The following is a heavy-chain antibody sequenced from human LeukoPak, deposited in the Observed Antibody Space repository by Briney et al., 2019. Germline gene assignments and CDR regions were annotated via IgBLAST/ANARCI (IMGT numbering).Heavy chain of an antibody. CDR2: IIPIFGTA. D-gene: IGHD2-2*01. J-gene: IGHJ5*02. CDR3: AKGPVVPAAKYNWFDP. CDR1: GCTFSSYA. V-gene: IGHV1-69*05. Sequence: ASVKVSCKASGCTFSSYAISWVRQAPGQGLEWMGGIIPIFGTANYAQKFQGRVTITTDESTSTAYMELSSLRSEDTAVYYCAKGPVVPAAKYNWFDPWGQGTLVTVSS.